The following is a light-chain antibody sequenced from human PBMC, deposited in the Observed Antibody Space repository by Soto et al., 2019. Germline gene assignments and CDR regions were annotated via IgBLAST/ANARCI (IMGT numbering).Light chain of an antibody. V-gene: IGLV2-23*02. CDR2: EVS. CDR3: CSYAGTSTHTV. J-gene: IGLJ7*01. CDR1: SSDVGSYKL. Sequence: QSALTQPASVSGSPGQSITISCTGTSSDVGSYKLVSWYQQHPGKAPKLMISEVSKRPSGISERFSGSKSGSTASLTISGLQAEDEADYYCCSYAGTSTHTVFGGGTQLTVL.